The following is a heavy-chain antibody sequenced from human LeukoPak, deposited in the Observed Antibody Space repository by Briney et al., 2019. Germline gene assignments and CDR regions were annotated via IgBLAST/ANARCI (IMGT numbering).Heavy chain of an antibody. D-gene: IGHD6-19*01. CDR2: ISSSSSYI. CDR1: GFTVSSNY. V-gene: IGHV3-21*01. J-gene: IGHJ4*02. CDR3: ARSHSSGWYGFDY. Sequence: PGGSLRLSCAASGFTVSSNYMSWVRQAPGKGLEWVSSISSSSSYIYYADSVKGRFTISRDNAKNSLYLQMNSLRAEDTAVYYCARSHSSGWYGFDYWGQGTLVTVSS.